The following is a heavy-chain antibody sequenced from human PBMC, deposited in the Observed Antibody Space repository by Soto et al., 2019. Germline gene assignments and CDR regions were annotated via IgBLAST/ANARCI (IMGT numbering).Heavy chain of an antibody. Sequence: GESLKISCKGSGYSFTSYWIGWVRQMPGKGLEWMGIIHPGDSDTRYSPSFQGQVTISANKSISTAYLQWSSLKASDTAMYYCAGVGYSILSDYYNIDYWGQGTLVTVSS. CDR2: IHPGDSDT. CDR1: GYSFTSYW. CDR3: AGVGYSILSDYYNIDY. D-gene: IGHD3-22*01. J-gene: IGHJ4*02. V-gene: IGHV5-51*01.